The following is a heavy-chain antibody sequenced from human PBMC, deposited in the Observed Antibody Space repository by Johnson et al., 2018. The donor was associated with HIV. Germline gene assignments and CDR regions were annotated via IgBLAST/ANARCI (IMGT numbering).Heavy chain of an antibody. Sequence: VQLVESGGGVARPGGSLRLSWEASGFMFDEYDMTWVRHAPGKGLEWVSVIYSGGTTYYADPVRGRFSISRADSENTVYLEMNSLRAEDTAVYYCARGGYYYDSYDAFDIWGQGTMVTVSS. J-gene: IGHJ3*02. CDR1: GFMFDEYD. CDR2: IYSGGTT. V-gene: IGHV3-66*02. D-gene: IGHD3-22*01. CDR3: ARGGYYYDSYDAFDI.